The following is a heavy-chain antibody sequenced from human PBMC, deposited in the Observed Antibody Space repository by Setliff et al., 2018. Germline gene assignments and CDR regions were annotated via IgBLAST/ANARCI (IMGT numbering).Heavy chain of an antibody. CDR1: GESFSGYY. D-gene: IGHD2-15*01. J-gene: IGHJ6*03. CDR3: ARGGGSVLPNYYYFNYMDV. CDR2: INHSGST. Sequence: SETLSLTCAVYGESFSGYYWSWIRQPPGKGLEWIGEINHSGSTNYNQSLKSRVTLSVDTSKNQFSLQLTSVTAAGTAIYYCARGGGSVLPNYYYFNYMDVWGKGTTVTVSS. V-gene: IGHV4-34*01.